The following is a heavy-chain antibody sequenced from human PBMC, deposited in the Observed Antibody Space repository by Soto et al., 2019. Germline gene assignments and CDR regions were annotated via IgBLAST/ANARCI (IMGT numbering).Heavy chain of an antibody. V-gene: IGHV1-69*01. J-gene: IGHJ3*02. D-gene: IGHD3-22*01. CDR1: GGTFSSYA. Sequence: QVQLVQSGAEVKKPGSSVKVSCKASGGTFSSYAISWVRQAPGQGLEWMGGIIPILGTANYAQKFQGRVTITADESTSTAYRELSSLRSEDTAVYYCSHLIENSENAFDIWGQGTMVTVSS. CDR3: SHLIENSENAFDI. CDR2: IIPILGTA.